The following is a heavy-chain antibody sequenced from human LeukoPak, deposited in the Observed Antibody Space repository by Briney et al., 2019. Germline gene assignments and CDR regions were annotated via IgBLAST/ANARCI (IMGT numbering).Heavy chain of an antibody. J-gene: IGHJ3*02. CDR3: TVTAISDDAFDI. Sequence: GGSLRLSCTVSGFTVSSNSMSWVRQAPGKGLEWVSFIYSDNTHYSDSVKGRFTISRDNSKNTLYLQMNSLRAEDTAVYYCTVTAISDDAFDIWGQGTMVTVSS. CDR1: GFTVSSNS. D-gene: IGHD2-21*02. V-gene: IGHV3-53*01. CDR2: IYSDNT.